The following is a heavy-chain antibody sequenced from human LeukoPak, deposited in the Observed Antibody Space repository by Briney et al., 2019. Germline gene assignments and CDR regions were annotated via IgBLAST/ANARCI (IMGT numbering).Heavy chain of an antibody. Sequence: SETLSLTCAVYGGSFSGYYWSWIRQPPGKGLEWIGEINHSGSTNYNPSLKSRVTISVDTSKNQFSLKLSSVTAADTAVYFCAGRSIAARAFNCWGQGTLVTVSS. CDR1: GGSFSGYY. D-gene: IGHD6-6*01. CDR2: INHSGST. V-gene: IGHV4-34*01. J-gene: IGHJ4*02. CDR3: AGRSIAARAFNC.